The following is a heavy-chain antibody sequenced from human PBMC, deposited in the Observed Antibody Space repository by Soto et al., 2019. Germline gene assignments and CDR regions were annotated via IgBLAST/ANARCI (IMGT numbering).Heavy chain of an antibody. Sequence: GASVKVSCKASGYTFTSYDMNWVRQATGQGLEWMGWMNPNSGNTGYAQKFQGRVTMTRNTSISTAYMELSSLRSEDTAVYYCARGEHCSGGSCYKFDYWGQGTLVTVSS. V-gene: IGHV1-8*01. CDR3: ARGEHCSGGSCYKFDY. CDR1: GYTFTSYD. J-gene: IGHJ4*02. CDR2: MNPNSGNT. D-gene: IGHD2-15*01.